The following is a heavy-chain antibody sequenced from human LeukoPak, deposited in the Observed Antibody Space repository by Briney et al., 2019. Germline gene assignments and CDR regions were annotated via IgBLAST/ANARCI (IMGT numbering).Heavy chain of an antibody. J-gene: IGHJ3*02. CDR1: GYTLTELS. CDR3: ATMPAYCGGDCYGFAFDI. CDR2: FDPEDGET. Sequence: ASVKVSCKVSGYTLTELSMHWVRQAPGKGLEWMGGFDPEDGETIYVQKFQGRVTMTEDTSTDTAYMELSSLRSEDTAVYYCATMPAYCGGDCYGFAFDIWGQGTMVTVSS. D-gene: IGHD2-21*02. V-gene: IGHV1-24*01.